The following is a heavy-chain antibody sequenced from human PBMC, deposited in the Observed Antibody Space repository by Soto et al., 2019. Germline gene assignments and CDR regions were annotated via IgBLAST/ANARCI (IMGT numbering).Heavy chain of an antibody. J-gene: IGHJ3*02. CDR1: GGTFSSYT. CDR3: ARVSGWSRRLHAFDI. CDR2: IIPILGIA. Sequence: QVQLVQSGAEVKKPGSSVKVSCKASGGTFSSYTISWVRQAPGQGLEWMGRIIPILGIANYAQKFQGRVTIXXEXSXXTAYMELSSLRSEDTAVYYCARVSGWSRRLHAFDIWGQGTMVTVSS. D-gene: IGHD6-19*01. V-gene: IGHV1-69*02.